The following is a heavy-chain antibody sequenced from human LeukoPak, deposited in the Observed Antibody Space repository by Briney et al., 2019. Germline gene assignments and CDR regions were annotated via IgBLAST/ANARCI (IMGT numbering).Heavy chain of an antibody. Sequence: GGSLRLSCAASGFTFSGSAMHWVRQASGKGLEWVGRIRSKANSYATAYAASVKGRFTISRDDSKNTAYLQMNSLKTEDTAVYYCTRSRYCYDSSGYYKYAFDIWGQGTMVTVSS. D-gene: IGHD3-22*01. CDR3: TRSRYCYDSSGYYKYAFDI. J-gene: IGHJ3*02. CDR2: IRSKANSYAT. V-gene: IGHV3-73*01. CDR1: GFTFSGSA.